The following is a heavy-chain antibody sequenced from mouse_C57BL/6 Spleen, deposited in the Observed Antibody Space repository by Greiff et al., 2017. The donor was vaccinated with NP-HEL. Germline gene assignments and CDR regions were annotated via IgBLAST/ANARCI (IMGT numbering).Heavy chain of an antibody. J-gene: IGHJ4*01. CDR3: AREDDREDAMDY. Sequence: QVQLQQPGAELVKPGASVKLSCKASGYTFTSYWMHWVKQRPGQGLEWIGMIHPNSGSTNYNEKFKSKATLTVDKSSSTAYMQLSSLTSEDSAVYYCAREDDREDAMDYWGQGTSVTVSS. D-gene: IGHD2-12*01. CDR2: IHPNSGST. CDR1: GYTFTSYW. V-gene: IGHV1-64*01.